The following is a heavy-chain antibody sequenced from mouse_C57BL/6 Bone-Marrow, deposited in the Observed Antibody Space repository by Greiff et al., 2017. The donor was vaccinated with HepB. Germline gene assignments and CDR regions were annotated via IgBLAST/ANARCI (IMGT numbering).Heavy chain of an antibody. D-gene: IGHD3-1*01. CDR1: GFSLTSYG. CDR3: ARRRSRGGFAY. V-gene: IGHV2-2*01. Sequence: VKLVESGPGLVQPSQSLSITCTVSGFSLTSYGVHWVRQSPGKGLEWLGVIWRGGSTDYNAAFISRLSISKDNSKSQVFFKMNSLQADDTAIYYCARRRSRGGFAYWGQGTLVTVSA. J-gene: IGHJ3*01. CDR2: IWRGGST.